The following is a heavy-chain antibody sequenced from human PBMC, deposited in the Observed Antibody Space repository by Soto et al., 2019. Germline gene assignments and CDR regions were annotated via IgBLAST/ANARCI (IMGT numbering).Heavy chain of an antibody. CDR2: IYWDDDK. CDR3: AXXXRFLGFDC. CDR1: GFSLSTSGVG. V-gene: IGHV2-5*02. J-gene: IGHJ4*02. Sequence: QITLKEAGPTLVKPTQTLTLTCTFSGFSLSTSGVGVGWIRQPPGKALEWLALIYWDDDKRYSPSLKSRLTTTKDTSKNQVVLTMTNMDPVDTATXXXAXXXRFLGFDCWGQGTLVTVSS. D-gene: IGHD3-3*01.